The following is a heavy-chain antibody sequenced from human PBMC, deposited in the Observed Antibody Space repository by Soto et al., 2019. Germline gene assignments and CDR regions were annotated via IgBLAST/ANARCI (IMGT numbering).Heavy chain of an antibody. J-gene: IGHJ4*02. CDR3: ARLAPGGSGGGGDY. Sequence: SQTLSLTCAISVDSVSSNNAAWNWIRQSPSRGLEWLGRTYYRSKWYSDYAVSVKSRITINPDTSKNHFSLQLNSVTPEDTALYYCARLAPGGSGGGGDYWGQGTLVTVSS. CDR1: VDSVSSNNAA. D-gene: IGHD6-19*01. V-gene: IGHV6-1*01. CDR2: TYYRSKWYS.